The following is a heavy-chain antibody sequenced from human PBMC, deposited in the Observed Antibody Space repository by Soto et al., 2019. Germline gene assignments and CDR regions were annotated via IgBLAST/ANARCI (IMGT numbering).Heavy chain of an antibody. Sequence: PGGSLRLSCAASGFTFTRYSMNWVRQAPGKGLEWVSSISSTTNYIYYADSMKGRFTVSRDNAKNSVYLEMNSLSAEDTAVYYCARESQDLTSDFDYWGQGTLVTVSS. V-gene: IGHV3-21*01. CDR2: ISSTTNYI. CDR1: GFTFTRYS. CDR3: ARESQDLTSDFDY. J-gene: IGHJ4*02.